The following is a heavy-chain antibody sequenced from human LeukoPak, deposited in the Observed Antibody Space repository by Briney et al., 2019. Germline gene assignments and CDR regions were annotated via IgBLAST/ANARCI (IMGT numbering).Heavy chain of an antibody. D-gene: IGHD3-9*01. Sequence: SVKVSFKASGGTFSSYAISWVRQAPGQGLEWMGGIIPIFGTANYAQKFQGRVTITEDKSTSTAYMELSSLRSEDTDVYYCARDQDDILTGSMCSSGYYYYGMDVWGKGTTVTVSS. J-gene: IGHJ6*04. CDR2: IIPIFGTA. V-gene: IGHV1-69*06. CDR1: GGTFSSYA. CDR3: ARDQDDILTGSMCSSGYYYYGMDV.